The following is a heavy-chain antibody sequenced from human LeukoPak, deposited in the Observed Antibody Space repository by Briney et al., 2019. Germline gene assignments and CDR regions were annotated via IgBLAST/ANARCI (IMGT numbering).Heavy chain of an antibody. CDR2: FDPEDGET. J-gene: IGHJ4*02. CDR1: GYSLSELP. Sequence: GASVKVSCKVSGYSLSELPMHWVRQAPGKGLEWMGGFDPEDGETIYAQKFQGRVTMTEDTSTDTAYMELSSLRSEDTAVYYCATPGRTYSSSWRFDYWGQGTLVTVSS. CDR3: ATPGRTYSSSWRFDY. D-gene: IGHD6-13*01. V-gene: IGHV1-24*01.